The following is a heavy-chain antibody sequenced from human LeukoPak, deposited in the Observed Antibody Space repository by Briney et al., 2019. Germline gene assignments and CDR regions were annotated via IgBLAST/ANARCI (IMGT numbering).Heavy chain of an antibody. Sequence: GASVKVSCKASGYTFTGYYMYWVRQAPGQGLEWMGWINPNSGGTNYAQEFQGRVTMTRDTSISTAYMELSRLRADDTAVYYCAKDHGSSDWYYFDYWGQGTLVTVSS. CDR1: GYTFTGYY. D-gene: IGHD6-13*01. CDR2: INPNSGGT. J-gene: IGHJ4*02. V-gene: IGHV1-2*02. CDR3: AKDHGSSDWYYFDY.